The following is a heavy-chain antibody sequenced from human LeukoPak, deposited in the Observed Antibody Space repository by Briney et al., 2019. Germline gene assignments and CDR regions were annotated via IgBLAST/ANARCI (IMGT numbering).Heavy chain of an antibody. CDR2: IYSGGST. V-gene: IGHV3-53*01. CDR3: ARDRDYYDSSGLDY. CDR1: GFTVSSNY. D-gene: IGHD3-22*01. J-gene: IGHJ4*02. Sequence: PGGSLRLSCAASGFTVSSNYMSWVRQAPGKGLEWVSVIYSGGSTYYADSVKGRFTISRDNSKNTLYLQMNSLRAEDTAVYYCARDRDYYDSSGLDYWGQGTLATVSS.